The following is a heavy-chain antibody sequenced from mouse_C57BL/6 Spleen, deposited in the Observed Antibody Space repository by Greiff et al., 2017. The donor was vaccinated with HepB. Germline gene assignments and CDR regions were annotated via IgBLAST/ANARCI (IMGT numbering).Heavy chain of an antibody. CDR2: ISSGGSYT. D-gene: IGHD2-12*01. Sequence: EVQVVESGGDLVKPGGSLKLSCAASGFTFSSYGMSWVRQTPDKRLEWVATISSGGSYTYYPDSVKGRFTISRDNAKNTLYLQMSSLKSEDTAMYYCGTTFDYWGQGTTLTVSS. CDR1: GFTFSSYG. CDR3: GTTFDY. V-gene: IGHV5-6*01. J-gene: IGHJ2*01.